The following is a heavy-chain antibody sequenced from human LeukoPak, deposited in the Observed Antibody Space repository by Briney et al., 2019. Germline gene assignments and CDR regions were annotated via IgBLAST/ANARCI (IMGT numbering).Heavy chain of an antibody. J-gene: IGHJ4*02. Sequence: GGSLRLSCADSGFTFSSYWMSWVRQAPGKGLEWVANIKQDGSEKYYVDSVKGRFTISRDNAKNSLYLQMNSLRAEDTAVYYCARVPYCSSTSCSDFDYWGQGTLVTVSS. D-gene: IGHD2-2*01. V-gene: IGHV3-7*01. CDR1: GFTFSSYW. CDR3: ARVPYCSSTSCSDFDY. CDR2: IKQDGSEK.